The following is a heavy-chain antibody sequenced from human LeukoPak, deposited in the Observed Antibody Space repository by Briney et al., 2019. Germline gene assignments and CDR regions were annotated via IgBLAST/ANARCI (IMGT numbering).Heavy chain of an antibody. Sequence: GGSLRLSCAASGYTFTGYYMHWVRQAPGQGLEWMGIINPSGGSTSYAQKFQARVTMTRDTSTSTVYMELSSLRAEDTAVYYCARVKVVGATLAFDIWGQGTMVTVSS. J-gene: IGHJ3*02. D-gene: IGHD1-26*01. CDR1: GYTFTGYY. V-gene: IGHV1-46*01. CDR3: ARVKVVGATLAFDI. CDR2: INPSGGST.